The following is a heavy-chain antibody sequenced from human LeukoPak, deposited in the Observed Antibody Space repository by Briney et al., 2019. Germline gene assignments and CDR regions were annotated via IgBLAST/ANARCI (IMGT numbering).Heavy chain of an antibody. CDR3: AGQPLGMAQYWYFDL. CDR1: GFAFTNYA. V-gene: IGHV4-59*08. J-gene: IGHJ2*01. D-gene: IGHD7-27*01. Sequence: GSLRLSCAASGFAFTNYAMSWVRQAPGKGLEWIGYIYYSGSTHYNPSLKSRVTISADMSKNQFSLKLSSVTAADTAVYYCAGQPLGMAQYWYFDLWGRGTLVTVSS. CDR2: IYYSGST.